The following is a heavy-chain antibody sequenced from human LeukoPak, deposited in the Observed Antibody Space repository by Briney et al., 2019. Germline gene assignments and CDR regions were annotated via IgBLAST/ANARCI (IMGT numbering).Heavy chain of an antibody. Sequence: RGESLKISCKGSGYIFASYWIGWVRQMPGKGLEWMGIIYPGDSDTRYSPSFEGQVTISVDKSISTAYLQWSSLKASDTAMYYCARQTRDGSGSRGYSFDFWGQGTLVAVSS. CDR2: IYPGDSDT. CDR1: GYIFASYW. D-gene: IGHD3-10*01. J-gene: IGHJ4*02. CDR3: ARQTRDGSGSRGYSFDF. V-gene: IGHV5-51*01.